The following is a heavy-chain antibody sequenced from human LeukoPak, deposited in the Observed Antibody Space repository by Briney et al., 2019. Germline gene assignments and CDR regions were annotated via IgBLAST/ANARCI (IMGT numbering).Heavy chain of an antibody. V-gene: IGHV5-51*01. J-gene: IGHJ5*02. CDR3: ARAWATVAARVNWFDP. CDR1: GYSFTSYW. Sequence: GESLKISCQGSGYSFTSYWIGWVRQMPGKGLEWMGIIYPGDSDTRYSPSFQGQVTISADKSISTAYLQWSSLKASDTAMYYCARAWATVAARVNWFDPWGQGTLVTVSS. CDR2: IYPGDSDT. D-gene: IGHD4-23*01.